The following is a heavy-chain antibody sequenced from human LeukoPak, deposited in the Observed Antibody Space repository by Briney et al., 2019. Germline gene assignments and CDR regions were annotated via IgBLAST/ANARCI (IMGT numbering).Heavy chain of an antibody. V-gene: IGHV4-30-2*01. Sequence: PSETLSLTCALSGGSISSGGYSWSWIRQPPGKGLEWIGYIYHSGSTYYNPSLKSRVTISVDRSKNQFSLKLSSVTAADTAVYYCARAEYDYVWGSYRSRYGMDVWGQGTTVTVSS. CDR2: IYHSGST. J-gene: IGHJ6*02. D-gene: IGHD3-16*02. CDR3: ARAEYDYVWGSYRSRYGMDV. CDR1: GGSISSGGYS.